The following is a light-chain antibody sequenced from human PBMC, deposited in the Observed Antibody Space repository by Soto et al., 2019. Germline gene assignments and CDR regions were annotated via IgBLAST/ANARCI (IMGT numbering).Light chain of an antibody. V-gene: IGLV1-44*01. CDR2: SIN. CDR3: AAWDDSLNGYV. Sequence: QSVLTQPPSASGTPGQRVTISCSGSSSNIGSNTVNWYQQLPGTAPKLLIYSINHRPSGVPDRFSGSKSGTSASLAISGLQSEDEAAYYCAAWDDSLNGYVFGTGTKLTVL. J-gene: IGLJ1*01. CDR1: SSNIGSNT.